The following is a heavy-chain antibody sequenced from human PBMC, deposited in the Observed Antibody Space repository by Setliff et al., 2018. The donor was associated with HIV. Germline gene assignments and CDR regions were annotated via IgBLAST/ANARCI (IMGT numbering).Heavy chain of an antibody. D-gene: IGHD2-15*01. V-gene: IGHV1-2*02. CDR3: ARVRYCRGGSCYGGEYWFDP. J-gene: IGHJ5*02. CDR1: GYTFTGYY. CDR2: INPNNGGT. Sequence: GASVKVSCKASGYTFTGYYMHWVRQAPGQGLEWMGWINPNNGGTNYAQKFQGRVTMTRDTSTSTVYMELSSLRSEDTAVYYCARVRYCRGGSCYGGEYWFDPWGQGTLVTVSS.